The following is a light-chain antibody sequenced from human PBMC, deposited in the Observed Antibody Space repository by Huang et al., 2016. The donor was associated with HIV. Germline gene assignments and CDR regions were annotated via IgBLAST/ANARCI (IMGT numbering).Light chain of an antibody. CDR2: DAS. CDR3: QQRGNWPRT. CDR1: QNVGNY. Sequence: GERATLSCRASQNVGNYLVWYQHKPGQAPRLLIYDASNRATGIPARFSGSGSGTDFTLTISSLEPEDFAIYYCQQRGNWPRTFGQGTKVEIK. J-gene: IGKJ1*01. V-gene: IGKV3-11*01.